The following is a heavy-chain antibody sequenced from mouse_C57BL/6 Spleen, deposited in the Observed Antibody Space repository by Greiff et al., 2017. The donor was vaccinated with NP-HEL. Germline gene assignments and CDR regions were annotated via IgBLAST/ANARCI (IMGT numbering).Heavy chain of an antibody. CDR2: ISSGSSTI. CDR1: GFTFSDYG. V-gene: IGHV5-17*01. CDR3: AREGVLPYFDY. Sequence: EVKLMESGGGLVKPGGSLKLSCAASGFTFSDYGMHWVRQAPEKGLEWVAYISSGSSTIYYADTVKGRFTISRDNAKNTLFLQMTSLRSEDTAMYYCAREGVLPYFDYWGQGTTLTVSS. J-gene: IGHJ2*01.